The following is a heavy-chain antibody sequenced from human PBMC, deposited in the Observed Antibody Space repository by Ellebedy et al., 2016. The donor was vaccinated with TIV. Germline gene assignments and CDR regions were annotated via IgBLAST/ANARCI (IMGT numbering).Heavy chain of an antibody. D-gene: IGHD6-19*01. V-gene: IGHV3-11*01. CDR1: GFTFSDYY. CDR3: ARGSGRRYSQWLVRIEQFDY. J-gene: IGHJ4*02. Sequence: PGGSLRLSCAASGFTFSDYYMSWIRQAPGKGLEWVSYISSSGSTIYYADSVKDRFTISRDNAKNSLYLQMNSLRAEDTAVYYWARGSGRRYSQWLVRIEQFDYWGQGTLVTVSS. CDR2: ISSSGSTI.